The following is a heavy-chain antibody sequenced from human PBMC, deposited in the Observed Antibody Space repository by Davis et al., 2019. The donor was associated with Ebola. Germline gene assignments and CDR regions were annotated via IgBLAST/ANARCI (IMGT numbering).Heavy chain of an antibody. CDR2: IGTGSRYI. V-gene: IGHV3-21*06. D-gene: IGHD3-3*01. CDR1: GFTFGDYA. Sequence: GESLKISCAASGFTFGDYAMHWVRQAPGKGLEWVASIGTGSRYIYYADSVKGRFTISRDDAKNSLYLHMNRLRAEDTAVYYCATDLLSEGRFLEWLESDNWGQGTLVTVSS. CDR3: ATDLLSEGRFLEWLESDN. J-gene: IGHJ4*02.